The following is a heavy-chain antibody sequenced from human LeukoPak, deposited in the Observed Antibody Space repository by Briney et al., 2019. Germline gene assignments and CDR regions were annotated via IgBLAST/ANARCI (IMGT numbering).Heavy chain of an antibody. CDR1: RFTFTTNY. V-gene: IGHV1-46*01. CDR3: ARDNSVDDIAWWFDP. CDR2: SNPSGCST. J-gene: IGHJ5*02. Sequence: PSLRVSSTASRFTFTTNYIHWLRQAPGQGLDWMGVSNPSGCSTNYAQQFQGRVTMTSDMSTSTDYMELRSLTSEDTAVYYCARDNSVDDIAWWFDPWGQGTLVTVSS. D-gene: IGHD2-15*01.